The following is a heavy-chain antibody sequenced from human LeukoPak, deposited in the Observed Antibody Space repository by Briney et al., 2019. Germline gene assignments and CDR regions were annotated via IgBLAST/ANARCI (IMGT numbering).Heavy chain of an antibody. CDR3: ARDQDGYDPYDY. CDR1: GYTFTSYG. J-gene: IGHJ4*02. Sequence: ASVKVSCKASGYTFTSYGIIWVRQAPGQGLECMGWISAYNGNTNYAQKLQGRGTMTTDTSTSTAYMELRSLRSDDTAVYYCARDQDGYDPYDYWGQGTLVTVSS. V-gene: IGHV1-18*01. D-gene: IGHD5-12*01. CDR2: ISAYNGNT.